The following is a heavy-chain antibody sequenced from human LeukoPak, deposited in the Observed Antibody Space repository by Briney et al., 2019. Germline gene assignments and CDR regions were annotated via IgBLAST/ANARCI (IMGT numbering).Heavy chain of an antibody. D-gene: IGHD3-22*01. CDR3: ARSLRGYYDSSGYYLGNY. Sequence: ASVKVSCKASGYTFTGYYMHWVRQAPGQGLEWMGWINPNSGGTNYAQKLQGRVTMTTDTSTSTAYMELRSLRSDDTAVYYCARSLRGYYDSSGYYLGNYWGQGTLVTVSS. CDR2: INPNSGGT. V-gene: IGHV1-2*02. CDR1: GYTFTGYY. J-gene: IGHJ4*02.